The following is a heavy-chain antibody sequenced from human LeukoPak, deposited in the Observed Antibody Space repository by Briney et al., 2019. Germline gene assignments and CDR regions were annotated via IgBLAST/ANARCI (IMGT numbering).Heavy chain of an antibody. CDR2: INHSGST. CDR3: ARDGRYNWNYYYFDY. D-gene: IGHD1-7*01. Sequence: SETLSLTCTVSGGSISSYYWSWIRQPPGKGLEWIGEINHSGSTNYNPSLKSRVTISVDTSKNQFSLKLSSVTAADTAVYYCARDGRYNWNYYYFDYWGQGTLVTVSS. CDR1: GGSISSYY. J-gene: IGHJ4*02. V-gene: IGHV4-34*01.